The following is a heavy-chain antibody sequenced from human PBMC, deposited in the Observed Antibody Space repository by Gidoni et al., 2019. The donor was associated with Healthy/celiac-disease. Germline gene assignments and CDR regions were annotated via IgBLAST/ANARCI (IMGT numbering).Heavy chain of an antibody. CDR2: PRNQANRYTT. Sequence: EGQLVESGGGLVQPGGSLRLSCAAPGFTLRDHYMDWVRQAPGQGLEWVGRPRNQANRYTTEYAASVKGRFTISRDDSKNSLYLQMNSLKTADTAVYYCARVGRWLHGLSDYWGQGTLVTVSS. J-gene: IGHJ4*02. V-gene: IGHV3-72*01. CDR3: ARVGRWLHGLSDY. CDR1: GFTLRDHY. D-gene: IGHD5-12*01.